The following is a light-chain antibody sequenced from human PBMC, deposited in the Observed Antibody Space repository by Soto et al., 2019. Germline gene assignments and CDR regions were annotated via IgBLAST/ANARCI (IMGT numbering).Light chain of an antibody. J-gene: IGKJ4*01. V-gene: IGKV1-39*01. CDR3: QQSYSTPLT. CDR2: ATY. CDR1: QSISSY. Sequence: DIPMTQSPSSLSASVGDRVTMTCRASQSISSYLNWYQQKPGKAPKVLIYATYSLQSGVPSRFSGSGSGTDFTLTITSLQPEDFATYYCQQSYSTPLTFGGGTKGEIK.